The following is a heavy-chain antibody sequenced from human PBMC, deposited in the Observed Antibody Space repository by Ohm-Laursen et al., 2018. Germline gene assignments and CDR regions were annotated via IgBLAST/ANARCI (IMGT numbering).Heavy chain of an antibody. J-gene: IGHJ5*02. CDR2: INHSGST. CDR3: ARGRTYYDFWSGYLYNWFDP. CDR1: GGSFSGYY. V-gene: IGHV4-34*01. D-gene: IGHD3-3*01. Sequence: SETLSLTCTVYGGSFSGYYWSWIRQPPGKGLEWIGEINHSGSTNYNPSLKSRVTISVDTSKNQFSLKLSSVTAADTAVYYCARGRTYYDFWSGYLYNWFDPWGQGTLVTVSS.